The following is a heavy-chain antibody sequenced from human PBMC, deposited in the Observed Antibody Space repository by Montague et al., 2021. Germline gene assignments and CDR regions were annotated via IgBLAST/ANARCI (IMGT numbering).Heavy chain of an antibody. D-gene: IGHD6-19*01. CDR2: IKQDGSAK. V-gene: IGHV3-7*01. Sequence: SLRLSCAASGFTFSSYWMTWVRQAPGKGLEWVANIKQDGSAKYYVDSVKGRFTISRDNPKNSLYLQMNSLRDEDTAVYYCARDSYSSGWYSAEYFQHWGQGTLVTVSS. J-gene: IGHJ1*01. CDR1: GFTFSSYW. CDR3: ARDSYSSGWYSAEYFQH.